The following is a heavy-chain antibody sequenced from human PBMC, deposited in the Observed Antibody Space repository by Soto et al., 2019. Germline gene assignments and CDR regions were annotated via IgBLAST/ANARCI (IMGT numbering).Heavy chain of an antibody. CDR2: IDPSDSYT. CDR1: GYSFTSYW. CDR3: ARHSAARPSYGLLFDP. V-gene: IGHV5-10-1*01. D-gene: IGHD6-6*01. Sequence: GESLKISCKGSGYSFTSYWISWVRQMPGKGLEWMGRIDPSDSYTNYSPSFQGHVTISADKSISTAYLQWGSLKASDTAMYYCARHSAARPSYGLLFDPWGQGTLVTVSS. J-gene: IGHJ5*02.